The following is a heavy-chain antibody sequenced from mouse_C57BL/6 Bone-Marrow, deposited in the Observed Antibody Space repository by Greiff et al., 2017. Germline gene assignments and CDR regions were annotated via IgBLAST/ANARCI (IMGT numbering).Heavy chain of an antibody. J-gene: IGHJ2*01. CDR3: ARSRSFYYDYDPFDY. CDR2: IYPRSGNT. CDR1: GYTFTSYG. V-gene: IGHV1-81*01. D-gene: IGHD2-4*01. Sequence: VQLQQSGAELARPGASVKLSCKASGYTFTSYGISWVKQRTGQGLEWIGEIYPRSGNTYYNEKFKGKATLTADKSSSTAYMELRSLTSEDAAVYFCARSRSFYYDYDPFDYWGQGTPLTVSS.